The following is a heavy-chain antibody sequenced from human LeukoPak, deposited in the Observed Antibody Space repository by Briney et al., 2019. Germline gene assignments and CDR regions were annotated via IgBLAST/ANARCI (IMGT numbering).Heavy chain of an antibody. Sequence: PGGSLRLSCAVSGFTFNNYAMSWVRQAPGKGLEWVSGINWNGGSIGYGDSVKGRFTISRDNAKNSLYLQMNSLRAEDTAVYYCARGQVPYYDSSGYGYWGQGTLVTVSS. V-gene: IGHV3-20*04. CDR1: GFTFNNYA. D-gene: IGHD3-22*01. CDR2: INWNGGSI. J-gene: IGHJ4*02. CDR3: ARGQVPYYDSSGYGY.